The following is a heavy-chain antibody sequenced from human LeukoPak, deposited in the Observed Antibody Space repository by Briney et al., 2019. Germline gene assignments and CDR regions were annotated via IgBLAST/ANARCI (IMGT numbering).Heavy chain of an antibody. CDR2: IKQDGSEK. CDR3: ATSRSLDY. J-gene: IGHJ4*02. Sequence: GGSLRLSCAASGCTFSSYWMSWGRQALGKGQEWVANIKQDGSEKYYVDSVKGRFTISRDNANNSLYLQRSSLRAENTAVYFCATSRSLDYWGQGTLVTVSS. V-gene: IGHV3-7*01. CDR1: GCTFSSYW.